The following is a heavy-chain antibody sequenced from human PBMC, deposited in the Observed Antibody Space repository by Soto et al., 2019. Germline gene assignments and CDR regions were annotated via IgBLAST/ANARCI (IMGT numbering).Heavy chain of an antibody. Sequence: GASAKVSCKDSGYTFASYGLSWVREAAGQGLEWLGWISAYNGNTNHAQKLQGRATMTKDTSTSTDYMELRSLASDDTAVYYCARKAIAEAGTRDDALDIWGQGTMVTVSS. J-gene: IGHJ3*02. CDR3: ARKAIAEAGTRDDALDI. D-gene: IGHD6-19*01. V-gene: IGHV1-18*04. CDR1: GYTFASYG. CDR2: ISAYNGNT.